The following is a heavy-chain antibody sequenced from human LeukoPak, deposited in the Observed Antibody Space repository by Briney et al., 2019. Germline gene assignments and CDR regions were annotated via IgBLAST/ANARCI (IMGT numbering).Heavy chain of an antibody. Sequence: SETLSLTCAVYGGSFSGYYWSWIRQPPGKGLEWIGEINHSGSTNYNPSLKSRVTISVDTSKNQFSLKLSSVTAADTAVYYCAGLPPPYYDFWSGTYGMDVWGQGTTVTVSS. CDR2: INHSGST. CDR3: AGLPPPYYDFWSGTYGMDV. J-gene: IGHJ6*02. V-gene: IGHV4-34*01. CDR1: GGSFSGYY. D-gene: IGHD3-3*01.